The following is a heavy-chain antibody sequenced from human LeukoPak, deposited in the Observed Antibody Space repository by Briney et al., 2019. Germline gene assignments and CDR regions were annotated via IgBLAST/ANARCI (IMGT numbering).Heavy chain of an antibody. CDR1: GFIVSDNY. CDR3: ARSRGYHFLNN. D-gene: IGHD3-22*01. V-gene: IGHV3-53*01. J-gene: IGHJ4*02. CDR2: MCSGGTR. Sequence: GGSLRLSCAVSGFIVSDNYMSWVRQSPGKGLEWVSVMCSGGTRDYADSVKGRFIISSDDSANTLYLQMRDLRAADTAVYYCARSRGYHFLNNWGQGTLVAVSS.